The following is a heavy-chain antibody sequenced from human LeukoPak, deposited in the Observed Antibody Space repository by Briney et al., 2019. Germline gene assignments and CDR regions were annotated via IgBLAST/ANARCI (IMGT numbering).Heavy chain of an antibody. CDR1: GFTFSSYG. CDR2: ISGSGGST. Sequence: QTGGSLRLSCAASGFTFSSYGMSWVRQAPGKGLEWVSAISGSGGSTYYADSVKGRFTISRDNSKNTLYLQMNSLRAEDTAVYYCARDLRYSSGWSASGMDVWGKGTTVTISS. J-gene: IGHJ6*03. CDR3: ARDLRYSSGWSASGMDV. V-gene: IGHV3-23*01. D-gene: IGHD6-19*01.